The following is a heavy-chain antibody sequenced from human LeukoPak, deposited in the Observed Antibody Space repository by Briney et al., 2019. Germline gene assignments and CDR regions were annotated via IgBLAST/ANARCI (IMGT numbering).Heavy chain of an antibody. CDR3: ARGVGLTIFGDAFDT. V-gene: IGHV1-69*05. D-gene: IGHD3-9*01. J-gene: IGHJ3*02. Sequence: ASVKVSCKASGGTFSSYAISWVRQAPGQGLEWMGRIIPIFGTANYAQKFQGRVTITTDESTSTAYMELSSLRSEDTAVYYCARGVGLTIFGDAFDTWGQGTMVTVSS. CDR1: GGTFSSYA. CDR2: IIPIFGTA.